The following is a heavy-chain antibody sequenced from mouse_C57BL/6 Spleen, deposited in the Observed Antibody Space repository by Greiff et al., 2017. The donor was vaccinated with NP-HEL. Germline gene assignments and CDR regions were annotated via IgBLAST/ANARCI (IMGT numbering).Heavy chain of an antibody. V-gene: IGHV1-7*01. CDR2: IYPGSGYS. CDR1: GYTFTNYW. D-gene: IGHD2-3*01. CDR3: ARSDGLTGYFDY. J-gene: IGHJ2*01. Sequence: QVQLQQSGAELVKPGASVKLSCKASGYTFTNYWMHWVKQRPGQGLEWIGDIYPGSGYSKYNQKFKGKATLTEDKSSSTAYMQLSSLTSEDSAVYYCARSDGLTGYFDYWGQGTTLTVSS.